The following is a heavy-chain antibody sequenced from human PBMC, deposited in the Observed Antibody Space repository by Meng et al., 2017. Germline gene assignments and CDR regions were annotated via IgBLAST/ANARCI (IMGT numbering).Heavy chain of an antibody. CDR1: GFTFSSYG. D-gene: IGHD6-19*01. CDR3: ARVVYSSGWSFDY. Sequence: VEAGGGVVQPGRSLRLSCAASGFTFSSYGMHWVRQAPGKGLEWVAVIWYDGSNKYYADSVKGRFTISRDNSKNTLYLQMNSLRAEDTAVYYCARVVYSSGWSFDYWGQGTLVTVSS. CDR2: IWYDGSNK. V-gene: IGHV3-33*01. J-gene: IGHJ4*02.